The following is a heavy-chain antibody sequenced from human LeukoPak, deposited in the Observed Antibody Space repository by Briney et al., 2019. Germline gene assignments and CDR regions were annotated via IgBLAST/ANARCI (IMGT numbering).Heavy chain of an antibody. J-gene: IGHJ5*02. CDR3: AKDRASGWYDWFEP. CDR1: GFTFSSYS. CDR2: ISGSGGST. D-gene: IGHD6-19*01. V-gene: IGHV3-23*01. Sequence: GGALRLPCEASGFTFSSYSMNWVRQAPGKGLEGVSAISGSGGSTYYAASVKGRLTISRDKSKNTLYLQMNSLRAEDTAVYYCAKDRASGWYDWFEPWGQGTLVTVSS.